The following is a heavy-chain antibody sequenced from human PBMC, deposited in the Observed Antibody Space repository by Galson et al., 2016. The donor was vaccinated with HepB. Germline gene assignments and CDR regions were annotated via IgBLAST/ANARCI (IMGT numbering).Heavy chain of an antibody. V-gene: IGHV3-74*01. CDR1: GFSFSSNS. D-gene: IGHD1-26*01. CDR2: ISIDGSNT. Sequence: SLRLSCAASGFSFSSNSIHWVRQAPGKGLVWVSRISIDGSNTGYADFAKGRFTISRDNAQKTVCLQMNSLRAEDTALYYCTRDGGSYNHLDRWGQGTLVTVSS. J-gene: IGHJ5*02. CDR3: TRDGGSYNHLDR.